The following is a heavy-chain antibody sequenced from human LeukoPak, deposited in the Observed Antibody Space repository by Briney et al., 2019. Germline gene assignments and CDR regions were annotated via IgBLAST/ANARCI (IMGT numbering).Heavy chain of an antibody. CDR2: IYWDEDK. CDR3: ARSPYYDILTGSRGTFDY. J-gene: IGHJ4*02. CDR1: GFAFSTSGVG. V-gene: IGHV2-5*02. Sequence: SGPTLVNPTQTLTLTCTFSGFAFSTSGVGVGWIRQPPGKALEWLAVIYWDEDKRYRPSLKSRLTITKDTSKNQVVLTMTNTDPVDTATYYCARSPYYDILTGSRGTFDYWGRGILVTVSS. D-gene: IGHD3-9*01.